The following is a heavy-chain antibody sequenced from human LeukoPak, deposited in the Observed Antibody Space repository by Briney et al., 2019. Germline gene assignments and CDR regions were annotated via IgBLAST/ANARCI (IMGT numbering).Heavy chain of an antibody. CDR3: AREAPSSWYGVRAFDI. CDR1: GFAFSSYT. CDR2: ISTSSSYI. Sequence: KPGGSLRLSCAASGFAFSSYTMNWVRQAPGKGLEWVSFISTSSSYIYYADSVKGRFTISRDNSKNTLYLQMNSLRAEDTAVYYCAREAPSSWYGVRAFDIWGQGTMVTVSS. V-gene: IGHV3-21*01. D-gene: IGHD6-13*01. J-gene: IGHJ3*02.